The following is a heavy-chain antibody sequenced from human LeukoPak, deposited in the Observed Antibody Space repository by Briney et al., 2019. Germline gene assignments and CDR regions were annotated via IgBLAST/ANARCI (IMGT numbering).Heavy chain of an antibody. V-gene: IGHV4-39*01. CDR2: IYYSGRT. CDR3: AGSCIAVAGLDAFDI. CDR1: GGSIRSSNYY. Sequence: PSETLSLTCSVSGGSIRSSNYYWGWIRQPPGKGLEWIGSIYYSGRTYYNPSLKSRVTISVDTSKIQFSLKLSSVTAADTAVYYCAGSCIAVAGLDAFDIWGQGTMVTVSS. J-gene: IGHJ3*02. D-gene: IGHD6-19*01.